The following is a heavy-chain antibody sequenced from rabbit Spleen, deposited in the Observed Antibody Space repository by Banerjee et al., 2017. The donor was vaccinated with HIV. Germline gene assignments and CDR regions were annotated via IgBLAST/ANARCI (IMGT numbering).Heavy chain of an antibody. J-gene: IGHJ4*01. CDR1: GFDLSNYG. CDR2: IDPVFDAA. Sequence: QEQLVESGGGLVQPGGSLKLSCKASGFDLSNYGVSWVRQAPGKGLEWIGYIDPVFDAAYYATWLNGRFTISSHNAQNTLYLQLNSLTAAYTATYFCVRGASVGGDYTWDLWGPGTLVTVS. CDR3: VRGASVGGDYTWDL. D-gene: IGHD1-1*01. V-gene: IGHV1S47*01.